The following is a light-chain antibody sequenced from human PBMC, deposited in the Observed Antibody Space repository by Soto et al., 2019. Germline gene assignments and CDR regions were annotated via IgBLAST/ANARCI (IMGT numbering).Light chain of an antibody. J-gene: IGLJ1*01. CDR3: CSYAGSYSYV. CDR1: SSDVGGYNY. V-gene: IGLV2-11*01. CDR2: DVT. Sequence: QSALTQPRSVSGSPGQSVAISCTGTSSDVGGYNYVSWCQQHPGKAPKLIIYDVTKRPSGVPDRFSGSSSGNTASLTISGLQAEDEADYFCCSYAGSYSYVFGTGTKVTVL.